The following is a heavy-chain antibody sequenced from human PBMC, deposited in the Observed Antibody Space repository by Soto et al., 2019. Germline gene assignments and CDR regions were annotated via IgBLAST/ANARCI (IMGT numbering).Heavy chain of an antibody. CDR3: VRRSTVSYYAVDV. V-gene: IGHV3-30*04. D-gene: IGHD4-17*01. J-gene: IGHJ6*02. CDR1: GFSFGSYE. CDR2: TSYDGSIN. Sequence: GGSLRLSCAGSGFSFGSYEMHWVRQAPGKGLEWVTLTSYDGSINYYADSVKGRFTMSRDDSKNLLYLQMNSLRTEDTAVYYCVRRSTVSYYAVDVWGQGTTATVSS.